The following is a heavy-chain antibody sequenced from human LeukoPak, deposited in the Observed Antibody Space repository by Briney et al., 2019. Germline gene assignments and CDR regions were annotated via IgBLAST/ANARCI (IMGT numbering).Heavy chain of an antibody. CDR3: ARGDQMYSGSYYVDY. V-gene: IGHV1-2*02. D-gene: IGHD1-26*01. CDR1: GYTFTNYY. J-gene: IGHJ4*02. CDR2: INPNSGGT. Sequence: VASVKVSCKASGYTFTNYYIHWVRQAPGQGLEWMGWINPNSGGTNYAQKFQGRVTMTRDTSISTAYMELSSLRSEDTAVYYCARGDQMYSGSYYVDYWGQGTLVTVSS.